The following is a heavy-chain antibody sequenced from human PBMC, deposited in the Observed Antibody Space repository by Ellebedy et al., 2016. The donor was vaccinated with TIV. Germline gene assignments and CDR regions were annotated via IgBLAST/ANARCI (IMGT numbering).Heavy chain of an antibody. CDR3: ASAKYYGSGTYAHYLDY. Sequence: PGGSLRLSCKGSGYSFTNYWIGWVRQMPGKGLDWMGIIYHGDSDTRYSPSSQGQVTISADKSIITAYLQWSSLKASDTAMYYCASAKYYGSGTYAHYLDYWGQGTLVTVSS. V-gene: IGHV5-51*01. D-gene: IGHD3-10*01. J-gene: IGHJ4*02. CDR2: IYHGDSDT. CDR1: GYSFTNYW.